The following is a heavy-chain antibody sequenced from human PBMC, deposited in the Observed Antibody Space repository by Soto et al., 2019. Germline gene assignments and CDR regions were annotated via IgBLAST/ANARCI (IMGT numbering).Heavy chain of an antibody. Sequence: PSETLSLTCTVSGGSISSGGYYWSWIRQHPGKGLEWIGYIYYSGSTYYNPSLKSRVTISVDTSKNQFSLKLSSVTAADTAVYYCARDSTAAAGNFDYWGQGTLVTVSS. D-gene: IGHD6-13*01. V-gene: IGHV4-31*03. J-gene: IGHJ4*02. CDR1: GGSISSGGYY. CDR3: ARDSTAAAGNFDY. CDR2: IYYSGST.